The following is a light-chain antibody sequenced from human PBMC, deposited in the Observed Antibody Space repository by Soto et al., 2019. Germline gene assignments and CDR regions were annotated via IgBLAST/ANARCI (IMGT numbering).Light chain of an antibody. CDR2: DAS. V-gene: IGKV3-15*01. CDR1: QSVTSN. CDR3: QQYGMYT. Sequence: EIVMTQSPATLSVSPGERATLSCRASQSVTSNLAWYQQKPGQAPRLLIYDASTRATGIPTRFRGSGSGTAFTLTISSLQSEDFAVYYCQQYGMYTFGQGTKLEIK. J-gene: IGKJ2*01.